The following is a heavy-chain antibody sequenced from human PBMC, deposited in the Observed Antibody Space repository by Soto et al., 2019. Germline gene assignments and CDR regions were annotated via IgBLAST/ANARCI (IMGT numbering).Heavy chain of an antibody. CDR2: IDPSDSYT. CDR3: ARNSYSSRWDFFDY. J-gene: IGHJ4*01. D-gene: IGHD6-13*01. CDR1: GYTFTSYW. Sequence: GESLKISCKGSGYTFTSYWITWVRQMPGKGLEWMARIDPSDSYTNYSPSFQGHVTISVDKSINTAYLQWSGLKASDTAMYFCARNSYSSRWDFFDYWGHGSMVTVSS. V-gene: IGHV5-10-1*01.